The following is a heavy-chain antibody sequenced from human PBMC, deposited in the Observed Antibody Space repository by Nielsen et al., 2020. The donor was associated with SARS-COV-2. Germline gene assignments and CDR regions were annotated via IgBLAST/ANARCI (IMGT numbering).Heavy chain of an antibody. Sequence: GSLRLSCTVSGGSISSYYWSWIRQPPGKGLEWIGYIYHGGSTSYNPSLKSRVTISVVTSKNQFSLKLSSVTAADTAVYYCATYYYDSSGNVRLDPWGQGTLVTVSS. V-gene: IGHV4-59*08. CDR3: ATYYYDSSGNVRLDP. CDR2: IYHGGST. CDR1: GGSISSYY. J-gene: IGHJ5*02. D-gene: IGHD3-22*01.